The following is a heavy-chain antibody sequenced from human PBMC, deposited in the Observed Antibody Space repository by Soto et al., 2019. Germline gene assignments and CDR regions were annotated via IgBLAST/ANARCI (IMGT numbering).Heavy chain of an antibody. D-gene: IGHD6-13*01. V-gene: IGHV3-33*01. J-gene: IGHJ6*02. CDR1: GFTFSSYG. CDR3: AREGGIAATNPYYYYYYGMDV. CDR2: IWYDGSNK. Sequence: LRLSCAASGFTFSSYGMHWVRQAPGKGLEWVAVIWYDGSNKYYADSVKGRFTISRDNSKNTLYLQMNSLRAEDTAVYYCAREGGIAATNPYYYYYYGMDVWGQGTTVTVSS.